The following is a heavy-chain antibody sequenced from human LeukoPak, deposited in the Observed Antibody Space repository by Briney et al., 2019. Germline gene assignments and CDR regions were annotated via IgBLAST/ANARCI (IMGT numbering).Heavy chain of an antibody. Sequence: GGSLRLSCTTSGFTFSRYGMKWVRQTPGKGLEWLSHISSSSGTLHYADSVKGRFTISRDNAKNSLYLQMNSLGVEDTGIYYCARDSPGGSYPCDSWGQGTLVSVSS. J-gene: IGHJ4*02. CDR1: GFTFSRYG. V-gene: IGHV3-48*04. D-gene: IGHD1-26*01. CDR3: ARDSPGGSYPCDS. CDR2: ISSSSGTL.